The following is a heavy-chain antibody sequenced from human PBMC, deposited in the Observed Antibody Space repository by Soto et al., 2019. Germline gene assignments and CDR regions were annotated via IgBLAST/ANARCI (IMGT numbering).Heavy chain of an antibody. J-gene: IGHJ4*02. CDR2: VNWNSGCV. V-gene: IGHV3-9*01. CDR3: ARDPQSSSRVGYFDS. CDR1: GFNFDDYA. D-gene: IGHD6-6*01. Sequence: EVQLVESGGGLVQPGRSLRLSCAASGFNFDDYAMHWVRQAPGKGLEWVSGVNWNSGCVCYAESVKGRFTISRDNARNFLYLQLNTLKREDTAIYFCARDPQSSSRVGYFDSWGQGTLVSVSS.